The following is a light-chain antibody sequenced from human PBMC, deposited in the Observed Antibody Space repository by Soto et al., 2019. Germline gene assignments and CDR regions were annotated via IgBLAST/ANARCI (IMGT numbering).Light chain of an antibody. Sequence: EIVLTQSPGTLSLSPGERATLSCRASQSVSSSFLAWYQQKPGQAPRLLIYGASSRATGIPDRFSGSGAGPDFTLTISGLEPEDFAVYYCQQYCSSPWTFGQGTKVEIK. CDR2: GAS. CDR1: QSVSSSF. V-gene: IGKV3-20*01. CDR3: QQYCSSPWT. J-gene: IGKJ1*01.